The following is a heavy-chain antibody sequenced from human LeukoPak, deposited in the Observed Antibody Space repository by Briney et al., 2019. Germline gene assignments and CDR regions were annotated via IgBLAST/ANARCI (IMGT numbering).Heavy chain of an antibody. CDR3: ARGGGLDV. J-gene: IGHJ6*02. CDR1: GFTFSNAW. Sequence: GGSLRLSCAVSGFTFSNAWMNWARQAPGKGLEWVASINHNGNVNYYVDSVKGRFTISRDNAKNSLYLQMSNLRAEDTAVYFCARGGGLDVWGQGATVTVSS. V-gene: IGHV3-7*03. D-gene: IGHD3-16*01. CDR2: INHNGNVN.